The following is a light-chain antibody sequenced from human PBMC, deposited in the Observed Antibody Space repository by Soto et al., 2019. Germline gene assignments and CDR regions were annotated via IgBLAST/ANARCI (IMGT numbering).Light chain of an antibody. CDR2: AAS. CDR3: QQSYSTPFT. V-gene: IGKV1-39*01. CDR1: QSISSY. J-gene: IGKJ3*01. Sequence: DIQMTQSPSSLSASVGDRVTITCRASQSISSYLNGYQQKPGKAPKLLIYAASSLQSGVTSRFSVSGSGTDFTLTISSLQPEYFATYYCQQSYSTPFTFVPGTKVDIK.